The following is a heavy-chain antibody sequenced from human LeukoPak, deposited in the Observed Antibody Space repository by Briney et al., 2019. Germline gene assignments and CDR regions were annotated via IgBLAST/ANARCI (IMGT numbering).Heavy chain of an antibody. CDR2: IDPRSGGT. J-gene: IGHJ4*02. CDR1: GDTFTDYY. D-gene: IGHD3-16*01. CDR3: ATDNYGTLDY. Sequence: ASVKVSCKASGDTFTDYYIHWVRRAPGQGLEWMGWIDPRSGGTRCTQKFQGRVTMTRDTSISTVCLDLSGMTFDDTALYYCATDNYGTLDYWGQGTLVTVSS. V-gene: IGHV1-2*02.